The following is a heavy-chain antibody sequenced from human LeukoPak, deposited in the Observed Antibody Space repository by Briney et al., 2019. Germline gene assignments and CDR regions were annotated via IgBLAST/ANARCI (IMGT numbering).Heavy chain of an antibody. CDR1: GDSVSSNSAT. V-gene: IGHV6-1*01. CDR3: ASFTVTNDAFDI. CDR2: TYYRSKWYN. Sequence: SQTLSLTCAISGDSVSSNSATWNWIRQSPSRGLEWLGRTYYRSKWYNDYAVSVKSRITINPDTSKNQFSLQLNSVTPEDTAVYYCASFTVTNDAFDIWGQGTMVTVSS. D-gene: IGHD4-11*01. J-gene: IGHJ3*02.